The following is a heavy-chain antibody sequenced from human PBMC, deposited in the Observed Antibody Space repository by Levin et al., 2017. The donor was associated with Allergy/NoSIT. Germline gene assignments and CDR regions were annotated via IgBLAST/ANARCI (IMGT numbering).Heavy chain of an antibody. CDR3: ARGLGQSNLGFDY. V-gene: IGHV1-69*06. D-gene: IGHD1-26*01. CDR1: GGSSRYA. J-gene: IGHJ4*02. CDR2: IMPMFGTS. Sequence: PGESLKISCKASGGSSRYAITWVRQAPGQGLEWLGGIMPMFGTSDYAQKFQDRVTITADTSTSTAYMELRSLRSDDTAIYYCARGLGQSNLGFDYWGQGTLVTVSS.